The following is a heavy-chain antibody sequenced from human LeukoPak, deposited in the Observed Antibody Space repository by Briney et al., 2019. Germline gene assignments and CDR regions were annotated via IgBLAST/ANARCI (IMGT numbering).Heavy chain of an antibody. D-gene: IGHD2-15*01. CDR1: GGSISSSSYY. J-gene: IGHJ5*02. CDR3: ARDPLYCSGGSCYSTWFDP. V-gene: IGHV4-39*07. CDR2: ISYSGST. Sequence: SETLSLTCTVSGGSISSSSYYWGWIRQPPGKGLEWIGSISYSGSTYYNPSLKSRVTISVDTSKNQFSLKLSSVTAADTAVYYCARDPLYCSGGSCYSTWFDPWGQGILVTVSS.